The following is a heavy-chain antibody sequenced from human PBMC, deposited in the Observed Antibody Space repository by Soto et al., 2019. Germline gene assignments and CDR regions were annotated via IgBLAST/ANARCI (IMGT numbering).Heavy chain of an antibody. V-gene: IGHV1-2*04. CDR1: GYTFTGYY. Sequence: ASVKVSCKASGYTFTGYYMHWVRQAPGQGLEWMGWINPNSGGTNYAQKFQGWVTMTRDTSISTAYMELSRLRSDDTAVYYCARSDGDGLNWFDPWGQGTLVTVSS. CDR3: ARSDGDGLNWFDP. D-gene: IGHD4-17*01. CDR2: INPNSGGT. J-gene: IGHJ5*02.